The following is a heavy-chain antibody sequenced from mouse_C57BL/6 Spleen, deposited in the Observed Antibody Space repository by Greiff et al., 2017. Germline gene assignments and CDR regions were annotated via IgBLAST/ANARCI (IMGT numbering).Heavy chain of an antibody. CDR1: GYTFTSYT. CDR2: INPSSGYT. CDR3: ARKGDYDEVWFAY. V-gene: IGHV1-4*01. J-gene: IGHJ3*01. Sequence: QVQLKQSGAELARPGASVKMSCKASGYTFTSYTMHWVKQRPGQGLEWIGYINPSSGYTKYNQKFKDKATLTADKSSSTAYMQLSSLTSEDSAVYYCARKGDYDEVWFAYWGQGTLVTVSA. D-gene: IGHD2-4*01.